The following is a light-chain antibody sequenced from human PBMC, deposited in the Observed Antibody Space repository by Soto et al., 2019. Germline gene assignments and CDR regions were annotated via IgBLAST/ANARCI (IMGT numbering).Light chain of an antibody. V-gene: IGKV3-20*01. Sequence: EMVLTQSPGTLSLYPGESATLSCRARQSVNSRDLAWYQQRPGQAPRLLVYGASNRATGIADRFSGSGSGTDFTLTITGLEPEDFAMYYCQQYGNSPLYTFGQGTKLEI. CDR1: QSVNSRD. CDR2: GAS. J-gene: IGKJ2*01. CDR3: QQYGNSPLYT.